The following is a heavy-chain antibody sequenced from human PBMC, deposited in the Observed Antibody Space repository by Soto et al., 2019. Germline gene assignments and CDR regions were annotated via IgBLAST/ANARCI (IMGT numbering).Heavy chain of an antibody. D-gene: IGHD6-13*01. CDR1: CGSISSSSSY. CDR2: IYSGST. V-gene: IGHV4-39*01. Sequence: NPSETLSLTCTGSCGSISSSSSYWGWIRQPPGKGLEWIGTIYSGSTYYNPSLKSRVTISVDTSKNQFSLKLSSVAAADTAIYYCATTRGIAVGGSFDYWGQGTLVTVSS. J-gene: IGHJ4*02. CDR3: ATTRGIAVGGSFDY.